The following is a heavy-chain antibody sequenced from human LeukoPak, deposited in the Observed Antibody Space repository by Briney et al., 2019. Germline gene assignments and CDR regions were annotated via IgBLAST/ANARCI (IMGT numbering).Heavy chain of an antibody. J-gene: IGHJ4*02. V-gene: IGHV1-3*01. Sequence: ASVKVSCKASGYTFTNYAMQWVRQVPGQRLEWMGWINAGNGHTRYSQRFQGRVTITRDTSASTVYMEVTSLRFEDTAVYYCARGIWSRTVSSYYFDCWGQGTLVTVSS. CDR1: GYTFTNYA. CDR2: INAGNGHT. CDR3: ARGIWSRTVSSYYFDC. D-gene: IGHD3-3*01.